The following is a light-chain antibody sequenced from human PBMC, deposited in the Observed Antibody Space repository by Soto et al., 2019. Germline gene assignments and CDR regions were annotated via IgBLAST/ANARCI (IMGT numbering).Light chain of an antibody. Sequence: TQSATSLSASVGDIVTITCRASQCITNFLAWFQLIPGTVPKSLIDDAPSSQSGVPSKFSGSGSGSDFTPSLSSLQPESFATYQGQQYNSYPVTFGQGTRLKI. J-gene: IGKJ5*01. CDR1: QCITNF. V-gene: IGKV1-16*02. CDR3: QQYNSYPVT. CDR2: DAP.